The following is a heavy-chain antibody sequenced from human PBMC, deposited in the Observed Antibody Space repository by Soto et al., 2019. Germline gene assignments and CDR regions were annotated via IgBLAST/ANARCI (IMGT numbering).Heavy chain of an antibody. D-gene: IGHD1-26*01. Sequence: ASVKVSCKASGYTFTGYYMHWVRQAPGQGLEWMGWINPNSGGTNYAQKFQGWVTMTRDTSISTAYMEPSRLRSDDTAVFYCARGLNGGSYFHSDTTYDYWGQGTLVTVSS. V-gene: IGHV1-2*04. J-gene: IGHJ4*02. CDR3: ARGLNGGSYFHSDTTYDY. CDR1: GYTFTGYY. CDR2: INPNSGGT.